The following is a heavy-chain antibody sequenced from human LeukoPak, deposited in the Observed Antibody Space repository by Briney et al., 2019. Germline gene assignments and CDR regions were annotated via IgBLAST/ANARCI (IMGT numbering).Heavy chain of an antibody. CDR3: ATGGDSYGLDY. J-gene: IGHJ4*02. CDR1: GGSISSYY. V-gene: IGHV4-59*12. CDR2: MYYSGST. D-gene: IGHD5-18*01. Sequence: SETLSLTCTVSGGSISSYYWSWIRQPAGKGLEWIGYMYYSGSTNYNPSLKSRVTISVDTSKNQFSLKVGSVTAADTAVYYCATGGDSYGLDYWGQGTLVTVSS.